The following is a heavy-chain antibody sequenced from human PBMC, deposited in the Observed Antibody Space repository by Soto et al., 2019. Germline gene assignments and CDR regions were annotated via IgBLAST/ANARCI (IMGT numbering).Heavy chain of an antibody. Sequence: GGFLRLSCAAPRFTFRSYWMHRVRQAPGKGLEWVSRINSDGSSTSYADSVKGRFTISRDNAKNTLYLQMNSLRAEDTAVYYCAREPPYFCTNGVCPHFDYWGQGTLVTVSS. CDR1: RFTFRSYW. CDR2: INSDGSST. CDR3: AREPPYFCTNGVCPHFDY. V-gene: IGHV3-74*01. D-gene: IGHD2-8*01. J-gene: IGHJ4*02.